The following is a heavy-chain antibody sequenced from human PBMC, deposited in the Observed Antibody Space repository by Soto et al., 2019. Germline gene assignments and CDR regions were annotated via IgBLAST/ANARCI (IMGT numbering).Heavy chain of an antibody. D-gene: IGHD3-10*01. CDR1: GFTFSSYA. J-gene: IGHJ4*02. Sequence: QVQLVESGGGVVQPGRSLRLSCAASGFTFSSYAMHWVRQAPGKGLEWVAVISYDGSNKYYADSVKGRFTISRDNSNNTLYLQMNILRAEDTAVYYCASLTRSPFVRGVMSDYWGQGTLVTVSS. CDR3: ASLTRSPFVRGVMSDY. V-gene: IGHV3-30-3*01. CDR2: ISYDGSNK.